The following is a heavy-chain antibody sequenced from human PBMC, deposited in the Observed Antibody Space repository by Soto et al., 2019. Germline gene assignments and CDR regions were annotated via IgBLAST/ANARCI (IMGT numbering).Heavy chain of an antibody. V-gene: IGHV3-53*01. Sequence: GGSLRLSCAASGFTVSSNYMSWVRQAPGKGLEWVSVIYSGGSTYYAVSVKGRFTISRDNSKNTLYLQMNSLRAEDTDVYYCARERYYYDSSGYEKGLSYYYYGMDVWGQGTTVTVSS. D-gene: IGHD3-22*01. J-gene: IGHJ6*02. CDR3: ARERYYYDSSGYEKGLSYYYYGMDV. CDR1: GFTVSSNY. CDR2: IYSGGST.